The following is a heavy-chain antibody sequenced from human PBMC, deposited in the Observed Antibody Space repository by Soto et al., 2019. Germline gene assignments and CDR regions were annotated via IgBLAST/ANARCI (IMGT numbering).Heavy chain of an antibody. V-gene: IGHV1-69*06. Sequence: QVQLVQSGAEVKNPGSSGKFSGKTSGGTFNSYLIDWVRQAPEQGLEWMGGITPAFGTAKYARKFQGRVTITAEKPTTKPYVGLRTLTCKDRAVYYGARGLDQPRLGLSFDPWGKETLVPVSS. CDR1: GGTFNSYL. D-gene: IGHD3-16*01. CDR2: ITPAFGTA. CDR3: ARGLDQPRLGLSFDP. J-gene: IGHJ5*02.